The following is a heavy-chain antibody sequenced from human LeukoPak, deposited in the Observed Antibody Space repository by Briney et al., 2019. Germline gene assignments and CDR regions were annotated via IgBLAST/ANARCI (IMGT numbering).Heavy chain of an antibody. J-gene: IGHJ4*02. CDR3: AREVRFLEWFLDY. D-gene: IGHD3-3*01. CDR1: GGSFSSYY. Sequence: SETLSLTCAVYGGSFSSYYWGWIRQPPGKGLEWIGSIYYSGSTYYNPSLKSRVTISVDTSKNQFSLKLSSVTAADTAVYYCAREVRFLEWFLDYWGQGTLVTVSS. V-gene: IGHV4-39*07. CDR2: IYYSGST.